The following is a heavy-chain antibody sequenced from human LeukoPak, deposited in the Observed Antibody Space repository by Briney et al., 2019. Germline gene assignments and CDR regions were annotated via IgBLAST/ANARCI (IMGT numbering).Heavy chain of an antibody. V-gene: IGHV4-34*01. CDR3: ARVAGGGGWFDP. D-gene: IGHD2-15*01. Sequence: NASETLSLTCAVYGGSFSGYYWSWIRQPPGKGLEWIGEINHSGSTNSNPSLKSRVTISVETSKNQFSLKVSSVTAADTAVYYCARVAGGGGWFDPWGQGTLVTVSS. CDR1: GGSFSGYY. CDR2: INHSGST. J-gene: IGHJ5*02.